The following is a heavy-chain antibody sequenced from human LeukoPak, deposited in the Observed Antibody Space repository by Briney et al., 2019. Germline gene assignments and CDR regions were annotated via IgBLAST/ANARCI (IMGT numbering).Heavy chain of an antibody. J-gene: IGHJ5*02. CDR3: ATVRPCNTVTSFRWFDP. D-gene: IGHD4-17*01. CDR2: INPKNGDS. V-gene: IGHV1-2*02. Sequence: ASVKVSCKASGYPFLDYYVHWVRQAPGQGLEWMGWINPKNGDSNSAPKFEGRVTVTSDTSITTAYMDLSGLTSDDTAMYYCATVRPCNTVTSFRWFDPWGQGTLVTVSS. CDR1: GYPFLDYY.